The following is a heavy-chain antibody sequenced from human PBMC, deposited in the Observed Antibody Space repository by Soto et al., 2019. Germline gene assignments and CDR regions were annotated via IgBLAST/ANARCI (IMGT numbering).Heavy chain of an antibody. J-gene: IGHJ4*02. Sequence: EASVKVSCKASGYTFTSYYMHWVRQAPGQGLEWLGIINPSGGSTTYAQKFQGRVTMTTDTSTSTVYMDLSSLRSEDTAVYYCARARGYDSVDYWGQGTLVTVSS. CDR1: GYTFTSYY. D-gene: IGHD5-12*01. V-gene: IGHV1-46*01. CDR3: ARARGYDSVDY. CDR2: INPSGGST.